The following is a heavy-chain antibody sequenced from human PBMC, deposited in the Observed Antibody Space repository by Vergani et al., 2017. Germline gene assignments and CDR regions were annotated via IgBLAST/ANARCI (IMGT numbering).Heavy chain of an antibody. CDR2: INPNSGGT. D-gene: IGHD2-21*02. J-gene: IGHJ5*02. V-gene: IGHV1-2*02. CDR3: ARDGSDWGGDCDFETARSWFDP. Sequence: QVQLVQSGAEVKKPGASVKVSCKASGYTFTGYYMHWVRQAPGQGLEWMGWINPNSGGTNYAQKFQGRVTMTRDTSLSTAYMELSRRRSDDTAVYYCARDGSDWGGDCDFETARSWFDPWGQGTLVTVSS. CDR1: GYTFTGYY.